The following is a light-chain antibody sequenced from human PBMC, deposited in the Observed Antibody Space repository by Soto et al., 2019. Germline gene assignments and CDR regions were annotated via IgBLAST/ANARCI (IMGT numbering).Light chain of an antibody. CDR2: AAS. J-gene: IGKJ1*01. Sequence: DIQVTQSPSSLSASVGDGVTITCRTSQTISSYLNWYQQKPGKAPKLLIFAASSLHSGVPSRFSGSGSGTDFTLTISSLQPEDFATYYCQQSYSTPPTFGQGTKV. CDR1: QTISSY. V-gene: IGKV1-39*01. CDR3: QQSYSTPPT.